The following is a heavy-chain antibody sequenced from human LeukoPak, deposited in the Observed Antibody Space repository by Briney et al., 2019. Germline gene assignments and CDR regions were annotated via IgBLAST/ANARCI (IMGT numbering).Heavy chain of an antibody. CDR2: IWYDGSNK. D-gene: IGHD3-22*01. CDR1: GFTFSSYG. J-gene: IGHJ4*02. Sequence: PGGSLRLSCAASGFTFSSYGMHWVRQAPGKGLEWVAVIWYDGSNKYYADSVKGRFTISRDNSKNTPYLQMNSLRAEDTAVYYCARDTVTRHYYDSSGSLVYWGQGTLVTVSS. V-gene: IGHV3-33*01. CDR3: ARDTVTRHYYDSSGSLVY.